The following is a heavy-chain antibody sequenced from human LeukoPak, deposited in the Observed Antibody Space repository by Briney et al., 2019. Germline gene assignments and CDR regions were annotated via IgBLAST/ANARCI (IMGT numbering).Heavy chain of an antibody. CDR3: ARTLSSRWTFDY. D-gene: IGHD6-13*01. CDR2: ISASGTTI. J-gene: IGHJ4*02. Sequence: GGSLRLSCAASGFTFSDYEMNWVRQAPGKGLEWISYISASGTTIYYAESVKGRFTISRDDAKNSLYLEMNSLRAEDTAVYYCARTLSSRWTFDYWGQGTLVTVSS. V-gene: IGHV3-48*03. CDR1: GFTFSDYE.